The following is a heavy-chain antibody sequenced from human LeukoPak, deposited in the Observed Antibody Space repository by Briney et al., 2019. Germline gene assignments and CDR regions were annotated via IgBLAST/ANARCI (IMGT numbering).Heavy chain of an antibody. CDR2: IYTSGST. D-gene: IGHD2-2*01. J-gene: IGHJ4*02. CDR3: ARLGYCSSTSCSDDY. Sequence: SETLSLTCTVSGGSISSYYWSWIRQPAGKGLEWIGRIYTSGSTNYNPSLKSRVTMSVDTSKHEFSLELSSVTAAGTAVYYCARLGYCSSTSCSDDYWGQGTLVTVSS. CDR1: GGSISSYY. V-gene: IGHV4-4*07.